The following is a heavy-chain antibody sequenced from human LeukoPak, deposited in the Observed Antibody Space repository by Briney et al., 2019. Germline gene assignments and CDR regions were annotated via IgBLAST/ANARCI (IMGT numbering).Heavy chain of an antibody. CDR2: ISNSGSTT. J-gene: IGHJ4*02. V-gene: IGHV3-48*03. D-gene: IGHD3-9*01. CDR3: AKQTVNYDLLTGYFDC. Sequence: GGSLRLSCAASGFTFTTYEMSWVRQAPGKGLEGVSYISNSGSTTYYADSVKGRFTISRDNAQNSLYLQMNSLRAEDTAVYFCAKQTVNYDLLTGYFDCWGQGALVTVSS. CDR1: GFTFTTYE.